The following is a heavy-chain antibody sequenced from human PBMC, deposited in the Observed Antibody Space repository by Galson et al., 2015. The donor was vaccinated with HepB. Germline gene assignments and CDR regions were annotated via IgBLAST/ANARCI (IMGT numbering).Heavy chain of an antibody. D-gene: IGHD4-11*01. CDR3: TRDPDPYSNQYYYYYYMDV. V-gene: IGHV3-49*03. J-gene: IGHJ6*03. CDR2: IRSKAYGGTT. CDR1: GFTFGDYA. Sequence: SLRLSCAASGFTFGDYAMSWFRQAPGKGLEWVGFIRSKAYGGTTEYAASVKGRFTISRDDSKSIAYLQMNSLKTEDTAVYYCTRDPDPYSNQYYYYYYMDVWGKGTTVTVSS.